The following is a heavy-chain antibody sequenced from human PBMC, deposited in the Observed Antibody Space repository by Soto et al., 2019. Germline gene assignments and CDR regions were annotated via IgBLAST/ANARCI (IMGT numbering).Heavy chain of an antibody. CDR3: ARPGLIAAAIDY. V-gene: IGHV4-39*01. CDR2: IYYSGST. D-gene: IGHD6-13*01. J-gene: IGHJ4*02. CDR1: GGSISSSSYY. Sequence: SETLSLTCTVSGGSISSSSYYWGWIRQPPGKGLEWIGSIYYSGSTYYNPSLKSRVTISVDTSKNQFSLKLSSVTAADTAVYYCARPGLIAAAIDYWGQGTLVTV.